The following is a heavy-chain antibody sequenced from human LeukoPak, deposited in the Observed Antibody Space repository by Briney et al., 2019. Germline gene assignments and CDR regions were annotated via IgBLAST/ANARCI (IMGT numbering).Heavy chain of an antibody. D-gene: IGHD1-1*01. Sequence: ASVKVSCKVSGYTLNELSLHWVRQAPGKGLEWTGRFDPEDGETIYARKFQGRVTMTEDTSTDTAYMELSSLRSEDTAVYFCAVSLTTGGYYGMDVWGQGTTVTVSS. J-gene: IGHJ6*02. V-gene: IGHV1-24*01. CDR1: GYTLNELS. CDR2: FDPEDGET. CDR3: AVSLTTGGYYGMDV.